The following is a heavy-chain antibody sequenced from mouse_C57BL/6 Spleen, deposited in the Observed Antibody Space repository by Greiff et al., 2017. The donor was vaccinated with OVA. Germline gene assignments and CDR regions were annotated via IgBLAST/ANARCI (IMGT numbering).Heavy chain of an antibody. CDR2: IYPRSGNT. CDR1: GYTFTSYG. Sequence: VQRVESGAELARPGASVKLSCKASGYTFTSYGISWVKQRTGQGLEWIGEIYPRSGNTYYNEKFKGKATLTADKSSSTAYMELRSLTSEDSAVYFCGRAAQALYYFDYWGQGTTLTVSS. V-gene: IGHV1-81*01. D-gene: IGHD3-2*02. CDR3: GRAAQALYYFDY. J-gene: IGHJ2*01.